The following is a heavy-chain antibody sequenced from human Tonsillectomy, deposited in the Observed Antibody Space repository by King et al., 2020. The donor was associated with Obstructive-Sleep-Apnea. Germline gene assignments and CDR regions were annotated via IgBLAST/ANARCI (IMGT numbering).Heavy chain of an antibody. V-gene: IGHV3-23*04. CDR1: GFTFSSYA. CDR3: AKVREYGGNSVRRWFDP. J-gene: IGHJ5*02. Sequence: VQLVESGGGLVQPGGSLRLSCAASGFTFSSYAMSWVRQAPGKGLEWVSAISGSGGSTYYADSVKGRFTISRDNSKNTLYLQMNSLRAEDTAVYYCAKVREYGGNSVRRWFDPWGQGTLVTVSS. D-gene: IGHD4-23*01. CDR2: ISGSGGST.